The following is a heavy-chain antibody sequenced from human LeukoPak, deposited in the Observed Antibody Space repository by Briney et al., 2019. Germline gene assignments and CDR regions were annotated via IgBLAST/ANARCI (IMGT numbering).Heavy chain of an antibody. J-gene: IGHJ4*02. CDR3: ARDRVKGLLWFRDDHHTVDY. CDR1: GFTFSSYW. Sequence: GGSLRLSCAASGFTFSSYWMSWVRQAPGKGLEWVANIKQDGSEKYYVDSVKGRFTISRDNAKNSLYLQMNSLRAEDTAAYYCARDRVKGLLWFRDDHHTVDYWGQGTLVTVSS. CDR2: IKQDGSEK. D-gene: IGHD3-10*01. V-gene: IGHV3-7*01.